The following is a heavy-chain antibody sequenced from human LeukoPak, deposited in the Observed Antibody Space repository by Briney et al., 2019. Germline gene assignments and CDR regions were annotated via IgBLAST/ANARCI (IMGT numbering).Heavy chain of an antibody. CDR1: GGTFSSYA. D-gene: IGHD2-15*01. CDR2: IIPIFGTA. V-gene: IGHV1-69*13. Sequence: ASVKVSCKASGGTFSSYAISWVRQAPGQGLEWMGGIIPIFGTANYAQKFQGRVTITADESTSTAYMELSSLRAEDTAIYYCAKLCSGGNCYSVLDWGQGTLVTVSS. CDR3: AKLCSGGNCYSVLD. J-gene: IGHJ4*02.